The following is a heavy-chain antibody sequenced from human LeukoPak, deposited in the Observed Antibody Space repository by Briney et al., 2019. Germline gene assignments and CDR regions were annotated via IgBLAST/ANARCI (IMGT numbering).Heavy chain of an antibody. Sequence: SGTLSLTCTVSGGSISSYYWSWIRQPPGKGLEWIGYIYYSGSTNYNPSLKSRVTISVDTSKNQFSLKLSSVTAADTAVYYCARGSKVRYFDYWGQGTLVTVSS. CDR2: IYYSGST. V-gene: IGHV4-59*01. CDR1: GGSISSYY. D-gene: IGHD3-10*01. CDR3: ARGSKVRYFDY. J-gene: IGHJ4*02.